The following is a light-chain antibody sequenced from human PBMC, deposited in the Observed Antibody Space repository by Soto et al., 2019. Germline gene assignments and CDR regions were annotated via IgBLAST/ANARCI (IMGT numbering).Light chain of an antibody. Sequence: QLVLTQSPSASASLGASVKLTCTLSSGHTSYAIAWHQQQPEKGPRYLMKLNSDGSHSKGDGIPDRFSGSSSGAERYLSISSLQSEDEADYYCQTWGNGFVVFGGGTQLTVL. CDR1: SGHTSYA. V-gene: IGLV4-69*01. J-gene: IGLJ2*01. CDR3: QTWGNGFVV. CDR2: LNSDGSH.